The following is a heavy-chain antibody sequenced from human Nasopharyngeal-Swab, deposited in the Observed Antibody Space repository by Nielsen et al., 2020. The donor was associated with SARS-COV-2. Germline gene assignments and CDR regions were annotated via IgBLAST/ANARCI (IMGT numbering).Heavy chain of an antibody. Sequence: SETLSLTCTVAGGSISSYYWSWIRQPPGKGLEWIGYIYYSGSTNHNPSLKSRVTISVDTSKNQFSLKLSSVTAADTAVYYCARQLDYYDSSGYYLRYFDYWGQGTLVTVSS. V-gene: IGHV4-59*08. D-gene: IGHD3-22*01. CDR2: IYYSGST. J-gene: IGHJ4*02. CDR3: ARQLDYYDSSGYYLRYFDY. CDR1: GGSISSYY.